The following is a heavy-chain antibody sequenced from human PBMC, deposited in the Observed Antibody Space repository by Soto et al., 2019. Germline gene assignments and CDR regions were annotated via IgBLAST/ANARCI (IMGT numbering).Heavy chain of an antibody. CDR2: INPDNGDT. CDR3: ARGVQFSAYLDSYIDG. V-gene: IGHV1-18*01. CDR1: GYTFNNFG. D-gene: IGHD3-10*02. J-gene: IGHJ6*03. Sequence: QVQLVQSGGEVKKPGASLKVSCKASGYTFNNFGVTWVRQAPGQGLEWIGWINPDNGDTNYAQKFQGRTTMTTDSLTSTACMELRGLRSDDTAGYYCARGVQFSAYLDSYIDGWGKGTAVTVSS.